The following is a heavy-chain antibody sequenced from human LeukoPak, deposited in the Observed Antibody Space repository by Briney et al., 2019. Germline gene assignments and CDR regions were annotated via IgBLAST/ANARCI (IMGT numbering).Heavy chain of an antibody. CDR1: GGSFSGYY. CDR3: ARGDYDFWSGYYLWRHYGMDV. Sequence: SETLSLTCAVYGGSFSGYYWSWIRQPPGKGLEWIGEINHSGSTNYNPSLKSRVTISVDTSKNQFSLKLSSVTAADTAVYYCARGDYDFWSGYYLWRHYGMDVWGQGTTVTVSS. V-gene: IGHV4-34*01. D-gene: IGHD3-3*01. CDR2: INHSGST. J-gene: IGHJ6*02.